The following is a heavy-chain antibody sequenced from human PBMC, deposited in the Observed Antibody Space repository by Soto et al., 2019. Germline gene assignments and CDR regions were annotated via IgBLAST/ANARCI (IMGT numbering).Heavy chain of an antibody. Sequence: SVKVSCKASGGTFSSNAISWVRQAPGQGLEWMGGIIPIFGTANYAQKFQGRVTITADESTSTAYMELSSLRSEDTAVYYCARDPEYSSSSGGSYNWFDPWGQGTLVTVSS. CDR2: IIPIFGTA. CDR1: GGTFSSNA. CDR3: ARDPEYSSSSGGSYNWFDP. V-gene: IGHV1-69*13. J-gene: IGHJ5*02. D-gene: IGHD6-6*01.